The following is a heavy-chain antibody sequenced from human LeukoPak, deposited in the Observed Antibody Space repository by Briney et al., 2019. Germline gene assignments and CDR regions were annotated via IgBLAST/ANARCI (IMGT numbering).Heavy chain of an antibody. V-gene: IGHV1-69*06. Sequence: GASVKVSCKASGGTFSSYAISWVRQAPGQGLEWMGGIIPIFGTANYAQKFQGRVTITADKSTSTAYMELSSLRSEDTAVYYCAKSHWEEWLPLYYYYMDVWGKGPTVTVSS. J-gene: IGHJ6*03. CDR3: AKSHWEEWLPLYYYYMDV. CDR1: GGTFSSYA. CDR2: IIPIFGTA. D-gene: IGHD3-3*01.